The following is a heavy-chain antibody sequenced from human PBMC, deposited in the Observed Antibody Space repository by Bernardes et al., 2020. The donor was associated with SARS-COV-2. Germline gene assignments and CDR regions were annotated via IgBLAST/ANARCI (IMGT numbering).Heavy chain of an antibody. CDR3: ARDEYDFWSGYHPVYYYYGMDV. J-gene: IGHJ6*02. CDR1: GFTFSSYG. D-gene: IGHD3-3*01. Sequence: GGSLRLSCAASGFTFSSYGMHWVRQAPGKGLEWVAVIWYDGSNKYYADSVKGRFTISRDNSKNTLYLQMNSLRAEDTAVYYCARDEYDFWSGYHPVYYYYGMDVWGQGTTVTVSS. V-gene: IGHV3-33*01. CDR2: IWYDGSNK.